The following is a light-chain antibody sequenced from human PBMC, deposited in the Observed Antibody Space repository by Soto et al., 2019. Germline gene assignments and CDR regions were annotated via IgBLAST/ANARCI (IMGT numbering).Light chain of an antibody. CDR2: DAS. CDR3: QQYNRYPLT. V-gene: IGKV1-5*01. J-gene: IGKJ4*01. Sequence: DIQMTQSPSSLSASVGDRVTITCRASQSISSYLNWYQQKPGKAPKLLIYDASSLESGVPSRFSGSGSGTEFTLTISSLQPDDFATYYCQQYNRYPLTFGGGTKVDIK. CDR1: QSISSY.